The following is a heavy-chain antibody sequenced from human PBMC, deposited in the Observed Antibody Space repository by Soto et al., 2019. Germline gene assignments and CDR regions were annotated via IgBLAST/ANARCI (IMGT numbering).Heavy chain of an antibody. CDR2: ISWNSGSI. Sequence: EVQLVESGGGLVQPGRSLRLSCAASGFTFDDYAMHWVRQAPGKGLEWVSGISWNSGSIGYADSVKGRFTISRDNAKNSLYLQLNSLRAEVTTLYYCAKVRGSGWSGGVYYFDYWGQGTLVTVSS. CDR1: GFTFDDYA. V-gene: IGHV3-9*01. CDR3: AKVRGSGWSGGVYYFDY. J-gene: IGHJ4*02. D-gene: IGHD6-19*01.